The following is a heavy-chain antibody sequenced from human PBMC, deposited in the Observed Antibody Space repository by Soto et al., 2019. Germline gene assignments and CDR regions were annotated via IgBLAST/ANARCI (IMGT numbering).Heavy chain of an antibody. D-gene: IGHD6-13*01. CDR3: ARDSRAAGRFSSPDY. Sequence: GGSLRLSCAASGFTFSSYGMHWVRQAPGKGLEWVAVIWYDGSNKYYADSVKGRFTISRDNSKNTLYLQMNSLRAEDTAVYYCARDSRAAGRFSSPDYWGQGTLVTVSS. V-gene: IGHV3-33*01. CDR1: GFTFSSYG. CDR2: IWYDGSNK. J-gene: IGHJ4*02.